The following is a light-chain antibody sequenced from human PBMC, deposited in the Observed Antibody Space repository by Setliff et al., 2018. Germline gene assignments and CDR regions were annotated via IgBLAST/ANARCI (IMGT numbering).Light chain of an antibody. V-gene: IGLV1-44*01. Sequence: QSVLTQPPSTSGTPGQRVTISCSGSSSNIGGNTVNWYQQLPGTAPRLLIFSNNDRPSGVSNRFHGSKSGTSASLTISGLQSEDEGDYYCAAWDDSLTGSYVFGTGTKVTVL. CDR1: SSNIGGNT. J-gene: IGLJ1*01. CDR3: AAWDDSLTGSYV. CDR2: SNN.